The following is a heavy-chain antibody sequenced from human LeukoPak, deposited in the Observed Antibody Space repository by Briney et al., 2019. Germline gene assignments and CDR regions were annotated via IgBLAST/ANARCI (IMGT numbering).Heavy chain of an antibody. CDR2: ISWNGGII. D-gene: IGHD3-10*01. Sequence: PGGSLRLSCAASGFTFDDYAMHWVRQAPGKGLEWVSGISWNGGIIGYADSVKGRFTISRDNAKNSLYLQMNSLRAEDTALFYCAKADSGSGTYYNVKYFDSWGQGTLVTVSS. J-gene: IGHJ4*02. CDR1: GFTFDDYA. CDR3: AKADSGSGTYYNVKYFDS. V-gene: IGHV3-9*01.